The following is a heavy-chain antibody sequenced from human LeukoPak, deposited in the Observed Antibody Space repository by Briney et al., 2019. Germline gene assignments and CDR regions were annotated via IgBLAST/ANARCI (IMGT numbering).Heavy chain of an antibody. CDR1: GGSISSHY. Sequence: SETLSLTCTVSGGSISSHYWSWIRQPPGKGLEWIGYIYYRGSSNYNPSLKSRVTISVDTSKNQFSLKLSSVTAADTAGYYCARVYYYDSSGLHFDYWGQGTLVTVSS. J-gene: IGHJ4*02. V-gene: IGHV4-59*11. CDR3: ARVYYYDSSGLHFDY. CDR2: IYYRGSS. D-gene: IGHD3-22*01.